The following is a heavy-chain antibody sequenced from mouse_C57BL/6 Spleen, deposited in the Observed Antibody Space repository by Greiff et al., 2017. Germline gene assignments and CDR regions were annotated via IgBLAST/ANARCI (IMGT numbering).Heavy chain of an antibody. V-gene: IGHV5-17*01. J-gene: IGHJ2*01. Sequence: EVKLVESGGGLVKPGGSLKLSCAASGFTFSDYGMHWVRQAPEQGLEWVAYISSGSSNIYYADTVKGRFTISRDNAKNTLFLQMTSLRSEDTAMYYCARTTTEGHFDDWGKGTTLTVSS. CDR3: ARTTTEGHFDD. CDR1: GFTFSDYG. CDR2: ISSGSSNI. D-gene: IGHD1-1*01.